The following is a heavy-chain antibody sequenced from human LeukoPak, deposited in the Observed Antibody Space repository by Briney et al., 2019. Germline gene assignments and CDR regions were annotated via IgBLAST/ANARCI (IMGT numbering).Heavy chain of an antibody. J-gene: IGHJ4*02. V-gene: IGHV4-59*01. CDR2: IYYSGST. Sequence: SETLSLTCTVSGGSISSYYWLWIRQPPGKGLEWIGYIYYSGSTNYNPSLKSRVTISVDTSKNQFSLKLSSVTAADTAVYYCARNRPHRVPAAIDYWGQGTLVTVSS. CDR3: ARNRPHRVPAAIDY. CDR1: GGSISSYY. D-gene: IGHD2-2*01.